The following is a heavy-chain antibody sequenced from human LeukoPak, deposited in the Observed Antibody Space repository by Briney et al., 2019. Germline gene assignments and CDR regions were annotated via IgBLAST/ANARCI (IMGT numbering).Heavy chain of an antibody. V-gene: IGHV4-4*02. J-gene: IGHJ4*02. D-gene: IGHD1-26*01. CDR2: IYHSGST. CDR1: GFTFSNYGM. Sequence: GTQRLSCAASGFTFSNYGMNWVRQAPGKGLEWIGEIYHSGSTNYNPSLKSRVTISVDKSKNQFSLKLSSVTAADTAVYYCARESYQVGFDYWGQGTLVTVSS. CDR3: ARESYQVGFDY.